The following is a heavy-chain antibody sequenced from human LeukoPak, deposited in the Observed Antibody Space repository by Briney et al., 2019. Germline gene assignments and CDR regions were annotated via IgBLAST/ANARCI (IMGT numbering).Heavy chain of an antibody. D-gene: IGHD3-10*01. Sequence: GGSLRFSCAASGFTFSDYYMSWIRQAPGKGLEWVSYISSSGSTIYYADSVKGRFTISRDNAKNSLYLQMNSLRAEDTAVYYCARHSGSGLYYYYGMDVWGQGTTVTVSS. CDR1: GFTFSDYY. J-gene: IGHJ6*02. V-gene: IGHV3-11*01. CDR3: ARHSGSGLYYYYGMDV. CDR2: ISSSGSTI.